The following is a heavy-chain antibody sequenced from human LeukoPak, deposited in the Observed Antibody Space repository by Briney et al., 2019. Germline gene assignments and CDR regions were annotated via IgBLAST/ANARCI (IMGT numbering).Heavy chain of an antibody. Sequence: GGSLRLSCAASGFTFTNFVMTWVRQAPGKGLEWDSSISGGGTTTFYADSVRGRFTISRDNSRDTVSLQMSSLRVEDTAMYYCAKYFLSGSYYHFDSWGQGTQVTVSP. D-gene: IGHD1-26*01. CDR3: AKYFLSGSYYHFDS. CDR1: GFTFTNFV. CDR2: ISGGGTTT. V-gene: IGHV3-23*01. J-gene: IGHJ4*02.